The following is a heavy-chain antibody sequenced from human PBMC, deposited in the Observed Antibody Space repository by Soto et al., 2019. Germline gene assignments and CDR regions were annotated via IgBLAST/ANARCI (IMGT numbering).Heavy chain of an antibody. CDR3: ASYLIIPRPFDI. CDR2: ISSSSSVI. J-gene: IGHJ3*02. D-gene: IGHD3-16*01. CDR1: GFTFSTYS. Sequence: GGSLRLSCSVSGFTFSTYSMAWIRQAPGKGLEWLSYISSSSSVIYYADSVKGRITVSRDNGKNALILQMHSLRADDTAVYYCASYLIIPRPFDIWGQGRAVTVSS. V-gene: IGHV3-48*04.